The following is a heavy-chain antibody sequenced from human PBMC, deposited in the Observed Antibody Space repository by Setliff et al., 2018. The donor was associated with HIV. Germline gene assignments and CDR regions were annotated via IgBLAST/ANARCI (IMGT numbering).Heavy chain of an antibody. CDR1: GGSISSGRYH. J-gene: IGHJ5*02. Sequence: SETLSLTCTVSGGSISSGRYHWAWIRQPPGRGPEWIGSFSYSDTGTSHYNPSLKSRVTTFADTSKNQFSLFLSSVTAADTGVYYCARRSGGYDMFFDTWGQGVLVTVSS. D-gene: IGHD2-15*01. CDR3: ARRSGGYDMFFDT. V-gene: IGHV4-39*01. CDR2: FSYSDTGTS.